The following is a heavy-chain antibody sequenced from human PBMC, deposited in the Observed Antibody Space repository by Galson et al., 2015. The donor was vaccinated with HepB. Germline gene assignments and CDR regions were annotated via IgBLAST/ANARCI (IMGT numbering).Heavy chain of an antibody. V-gene: IGHV3-74*01. D-gene: IGHD2-8*02. CDR3: ARTGGFFEY. CDR1: GFTFSTSS. CDR2: INGDGSII. J-gene: IGHJ4*02. Sequence: SLRLSCAASGFTFSTSSMHWVRQPPEKGLVWVSLINGDGSIINYADSVKGRFTISRDNAKNTLYLQMNSLRAEDTALYYCARTGGFFEYWGQGTLVTVSS.